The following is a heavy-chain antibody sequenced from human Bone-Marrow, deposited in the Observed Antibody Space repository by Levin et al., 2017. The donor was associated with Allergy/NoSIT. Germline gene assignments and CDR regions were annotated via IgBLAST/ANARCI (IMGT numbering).Heavy chain of an antibody. Sequence: SQTLSLTCTVSGGYIRNYYWSWIRPPAGKGLEWIGRIHATENTNYNPSLKSRVTMSIDTSKNQFSLSLSSVTAADTAVYYCARGCSSNTCPPWFDPWGQGTLVTVSS. CDR1: GGYIRNYY. CDR2: IHATENT. V-gene: IGHV4-4*07. J-gene: IGHJ5*02. CDR3: ARGCSSNTCPPWFDP. D-gene: IGHD2-2*01.